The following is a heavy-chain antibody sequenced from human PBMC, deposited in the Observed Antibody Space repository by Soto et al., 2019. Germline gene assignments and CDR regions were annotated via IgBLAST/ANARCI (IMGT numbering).Heavy chain of an antibody. D-gene: IGHD3-3*01. J-gene: IGHJ6*02. CDR3: ARDMTIFGVAPGGGMDV. CDR2: IYHSGRT. V-gene: IGHV4-30-2*01. Sequence: QLQLQESGSGLVKPSQTLSLTCAVSNGSITTFDYSWSWIRQPPGRGLEWIGSIYHSGRTYYIPSLKSRLTMSLDKSKNQFSLTLSSMTAADTAVYFCARDMTIFGVAPGGGMDVWGQGTTVTVSS. CDR1: NGSITTFDYS.